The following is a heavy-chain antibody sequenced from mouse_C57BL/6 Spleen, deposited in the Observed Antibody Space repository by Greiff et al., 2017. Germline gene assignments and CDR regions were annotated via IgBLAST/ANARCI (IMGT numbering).Heavy chain of an antibody. CDR3: ASEGCLLPPYDFDY. D-gene: IGHD2-3*01. J-gene: IGHJ2*01. CDR2: IDPSDSYT. Sequence: QVQLQQPGAELVKPGASVKLSCKASGYTFTSYWMQWVKQRPGQGLEWIGEIDPSDSYTNYNQKFKGKATLTVDTSSSTAYMQLSSLTSEDSAVYSGASEGCLLPPYDFDYWGQGTTLTVSS. V-gene: IGHV1-50*01. CDR1: GYTFTSYW.